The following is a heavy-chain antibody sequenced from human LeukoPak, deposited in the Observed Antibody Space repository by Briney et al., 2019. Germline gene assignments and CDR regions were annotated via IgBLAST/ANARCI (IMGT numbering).Heavy chain of an antibody. Sequence: GGSPRLSCAASGFTFSSYAMHWVRQAPGKGLEWVAVISYDGSNKYYADSVKGRFTISRDNSKNTLYLQMNSLRAEDTAVYYCARSYGSLTYYYYGMDVWGQGTTVTVSS. CDR3: ARSYGSLTYYYYGMDV. CDR1: GFTFSSYA. V-gene: IGHV3-30*04. D-gene: IGHD4-17*01. J-gene: IGHJ6*02. CDR2: ISYDGSNK.